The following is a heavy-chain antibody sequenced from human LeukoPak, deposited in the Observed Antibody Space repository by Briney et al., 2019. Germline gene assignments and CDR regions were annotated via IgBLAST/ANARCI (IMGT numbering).Heavy chain of an antibody. CDR3: EAYGSV. CDR2: IKEDGSET. CDR1: GLIFSNYW. J-gene: IGHJ4*02. Sequence: GGSLRLSCAASGLIFSNYWMTWVRQAPGKGLEWVANIKEDGSETYYVDSVKGRFTISRDNDKNTLYLQMNSLRAEDTAVYYCEAYGSVWGQGALVIVSS. V-gene: IGHV3-7*03. D-gene: IGHD3-10*01.